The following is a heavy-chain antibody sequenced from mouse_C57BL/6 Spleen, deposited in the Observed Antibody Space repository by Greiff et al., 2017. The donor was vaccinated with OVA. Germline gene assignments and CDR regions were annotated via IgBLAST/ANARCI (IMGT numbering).Heavy chain of an antibody. Sequence: EVQLQQSGPELVKPGASVKISCKASGYTFTDYYMNWVKQSHGKSLEWIGDINPNNGGTSYNQKFKGKATLTVDKSSSTAYMELRSLTSEDSAVYYCARTPVKDYFDDWGQGTTLTVSS. V-gene: IGHV1-26*01. CDR1: GYTFTDYY. CDR3: ARTPVKDYFDD. J-gene: IGHJ2*01. D-gene: IGHD1-1*01. CDR2: INPNNGGT.